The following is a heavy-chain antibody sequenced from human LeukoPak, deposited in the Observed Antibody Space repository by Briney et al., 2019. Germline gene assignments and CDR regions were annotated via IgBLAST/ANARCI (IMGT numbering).Heavy chain of an antibody. Sequence: GGSLRLSCAASGFTFSTYVMHWVRQTPGKGLEWVALIYSDGGNKYYADSVKGRFTISRDNSKNPLYLQMNSLRAEDTAVYYCATSDYAGNSALSYWGQGTLVTVSS. V-gene: IGHV3-33*01. J-gene: IGHJ4*02. D-gene: IGHD4-23*01. CDR2: IYSDGGNK. CDR1: GFTFSTYV. CDR3: ATSDYAGNSALSY.